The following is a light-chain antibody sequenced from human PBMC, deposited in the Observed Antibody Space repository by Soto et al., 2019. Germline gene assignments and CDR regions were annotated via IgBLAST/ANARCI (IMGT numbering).Light chain of an antibody. Sequence: EIVMTKSPATLSVSRGERATLSCRASQSVSSNLAWYQQKPGQAPRLLIYGASTRATGIPAGFSGSGSGTEFTLTISSLQSEDFAVYYCQQYNNWPLTFGGRTKVDI. J-gene: IGKJ4*01. CDR2: GAS. V-gene: IGKV3-15*01. CDR3: QQYNNWPLT. CDR1: QSVSSN.